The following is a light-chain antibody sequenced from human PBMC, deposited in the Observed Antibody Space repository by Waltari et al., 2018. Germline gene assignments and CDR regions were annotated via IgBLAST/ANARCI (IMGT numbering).Light chain of an antibody. CDR1: SSNIGQTY. CDR3: GTWDSGLSAGV. Sequence: QSVLTQPPSVSAAPGQQGTISCSGSSSNIGQTYVSWYQQHQGTAPKLLIYANNVRPSGIPDRCSGSKSGTSAALGITGLQTGDEADYYCGTWDSGLSAGVFGTGTRVTVL. V-gene: IGLV1-51*01. J-gene: IGLJ1*01. CDR2: ANN.